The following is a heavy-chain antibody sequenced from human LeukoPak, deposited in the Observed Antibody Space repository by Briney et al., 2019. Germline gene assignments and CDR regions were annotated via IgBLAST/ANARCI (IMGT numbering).Heavy chain of an antibody. Sequence: GGSLRLSCAASGFTFSSYAMSWVRQAPGKGLEWVSAISGSGGSTYYADSVKGRFTISRDNSKNTLYLQMNSLRAEDTAVYYCAKGYYYDSSGYGSSDAFDIWGQGTMVTVSS. J-gene: IGHJ3*02. CDR2: ISGSGGST. CDR1: GFTFSSYA. V-gene: IGHV3-23*01. CDR3: AKGYYYDSSGYGSSDAFDI. D-gene: IGHD3-22*01.